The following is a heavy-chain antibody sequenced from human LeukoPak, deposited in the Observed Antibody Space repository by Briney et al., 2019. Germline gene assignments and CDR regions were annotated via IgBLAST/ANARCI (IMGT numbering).Heavy chain of an antibody. J-gene: IGHJ3*02. V-gene: IGHV1-2*02. D-gene: IGHD2-15*01. Sequence: ASVKVSCKASGYTFTGYYMHWVRQAPGQGLEWMGWINPNSGGTNYAQKFQGRVTMTRDTSISTAYMELGRLRSDDTAVYYCARGPPVEGYCSGGSCKDAFDIWGQGTMVTVSS. CDR2: INPNSGGT. CDR1: GYTFTGYY. CDR3: ARGPPVEGYCSGGSCKDAFDI.